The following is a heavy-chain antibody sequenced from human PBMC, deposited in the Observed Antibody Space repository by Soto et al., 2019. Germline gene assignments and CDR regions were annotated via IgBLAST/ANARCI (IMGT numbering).Heavy chain of an antibody. V-gene: IGHV1-46*01. J-gene: IGHJ5*02. Sequence: ASVKVSCKASGYTFTSYYMHWVRQAPGQGLEWMGIINPSGGSTSYAQKFQGRVTMTRDTSTSTVYMELSSLRSEDTAAYHCARVVPGAAGSFGPWGQGALGTVSS. CDR3: ARVVPGAAGSFGP. CDR1: GYTFTSYY. D-gene: IGHD2-2*01. CDR2: INPSGGST.